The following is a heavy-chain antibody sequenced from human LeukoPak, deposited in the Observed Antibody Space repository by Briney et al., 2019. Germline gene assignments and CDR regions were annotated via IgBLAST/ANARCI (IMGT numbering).Heavy chain of an antibody. CDR2: ISGSGGAGT. Sequence: GGSLRLSCAGSGFTFSSYAMSRVRQAPGKGLEWVSTISGSGGAGTYYADSVKGRFTVSRDNSRNTLYLPMNSLRAEDTAVYYCVKDRGGSPFYGMDVWGQGTTVTVSS. V-gene: IGHV3-23*01. D-gene: IGHD1-26*01. J-gene: IGHJ6*02. CDR3: VKDRGGSPFYGMDV. CDR1: GFTFSSYA.